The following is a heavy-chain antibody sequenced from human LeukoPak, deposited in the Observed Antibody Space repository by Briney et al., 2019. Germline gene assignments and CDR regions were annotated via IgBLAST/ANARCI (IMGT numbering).Heavy chain of an antibody. J-gene: IGHJ4*02. Sequence: TGGSLRLSCAASGFTLSSYATSWVRQGPGKGLEWVSAISGSGGSTYYADSVKGRFTISRDNSKNTLYLQMNSLRAEDTAVYYCANYGKHDYWGQGTLVTVSS. CDR2: ISGSGGST. V-gene: IGHV3-23*01. CDR3: ANYGKHDY. CDR1: GFTLSSYA. D-gene: IGHD4-17*01.